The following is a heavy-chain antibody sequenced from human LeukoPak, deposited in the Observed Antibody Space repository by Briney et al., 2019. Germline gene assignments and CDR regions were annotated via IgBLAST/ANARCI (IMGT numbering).Heavy chain of an antibody. D-gene: IGHD6-19*01. CDR3: VKHTVAGLDY. CDR2: ISSNGGST. J-gene: IGHJ4*02. Sequence: GGSLRLSCSASGFTFSSYAMHWVRQAAGKGLEYVSAISSNGGSTYYADSVKGRFTISRDNSKNTLYLQMSSLRAEDTAVYYCVKHTVAGLDYWGQGTLVTVSS. CDR1: GFTFSSYA. V-gene: IGHV3-64D*06.